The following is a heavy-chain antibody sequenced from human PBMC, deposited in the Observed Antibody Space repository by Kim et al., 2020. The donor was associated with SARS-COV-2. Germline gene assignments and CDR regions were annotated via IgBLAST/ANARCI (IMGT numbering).Heavy chain of an antibody. Sequence: NYAQKFQGRVTITADKSTSTAYMELSSLRSEDTAVYYCARDNPGVEINDYWGQGTLVTVSS. J-gene: IGHJ4*02. V-gene: IGHV1-69*04. CDR3: ARDNPGVEINDY.